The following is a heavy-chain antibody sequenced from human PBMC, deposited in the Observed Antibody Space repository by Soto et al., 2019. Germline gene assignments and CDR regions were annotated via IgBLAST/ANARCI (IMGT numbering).Heavy chain of an antibody. J-gene: IGHJ4*02. Sequence: ASVKVSCKPSGYTFTDYAIHWVRQAPGHSLEWLGWVDTGNGNTKYSQNFQDRLTITRDTFARTTAMELNSLNSGDTALYYCARGAKWDPRGVEAQQDDYFDYRGRGTLVTVSS. V-gene: IGHV1-3*04. CDR3: ARGAKWDPRGVEAQQDDYFDY. CDR1: GYTFTDYA. D-gene: IGHD1-26*01. CDR2: VDTGNGNT.